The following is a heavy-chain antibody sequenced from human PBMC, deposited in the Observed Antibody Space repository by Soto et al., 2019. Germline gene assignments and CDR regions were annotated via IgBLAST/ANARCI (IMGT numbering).Heavy chain of an antibody. J-gene: IGHJ4*02. V-gene: IGHV1-18*01. CDR1: GYSFSFYG. CDR2: INPSDGHR. Sequence: QIQLVQSGAEWRKPGASVKVSCKASGYSFSFYGINWVRQAPGQGLEWMGWINPSDGHRNFAQKFEDRVTMTTATSTNTVFLELRSLKSDDTAIYYCARDRLRGYDSSGFYSWGQGTMVTVSS. CDR3: ARDRLRGYDSSGFYS. D-gene: IGHD3-22*01.